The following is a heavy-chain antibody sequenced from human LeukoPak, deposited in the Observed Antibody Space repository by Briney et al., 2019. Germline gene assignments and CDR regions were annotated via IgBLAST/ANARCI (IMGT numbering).Heavy chain of an antibody. CDR3: VRDSS. J-gene: IGHJ1*01. Sequence: GGSLRLCCALSGATVSSNHMSWVRQAPGKGLEWVSAIYAAGGTYYADSVKGRFTLSRDISKNMLYLQLNSLRAEDTAVYYCVRDSSWGQGALVTVSS. CDR2: IYAAGGT. V-gene: IGHV3-66*01. CDR1: GATVSSNH.